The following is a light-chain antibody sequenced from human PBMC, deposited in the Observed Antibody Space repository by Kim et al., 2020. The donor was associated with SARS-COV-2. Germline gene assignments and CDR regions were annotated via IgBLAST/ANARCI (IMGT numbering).Light chain of an antibody. Sequence: DIVMTQSPDSLSVSLGERATVNCKSSQSVLYSSNNKNYLAWYQQKPGQPPKLLIYWASTRRPGVPDRFSGSGSGTYFTLTISSLQAEDVAVYYCQQYYENPRTFGQGTKVDIK. J-gene: IGKJ1*01. CDR1: QSVLYSSNNKNY. V-gene: IGKV4-1*01. CDR3: QQYYENPRT. CDR2: WAS.